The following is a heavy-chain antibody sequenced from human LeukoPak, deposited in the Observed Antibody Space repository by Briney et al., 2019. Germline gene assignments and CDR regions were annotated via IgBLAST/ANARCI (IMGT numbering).Heavy chain of an antibody. Sequence: PGGSLRLSCAASGFTFSSYSMNWVRQAPGKGLEWVSSISSSSSTIYYADSVKGRFTISRDNAKNSLYLQMNSLRAEDTAVYYCARRAMTTVTPYYYYYMDVWGKGTTVTVSS. D-gene: IGHD4-17*01. CDR3: ARRAMTTVTPYYYYYMDV. CDR1: GFTFSSYS. V-gene: IGHV3-48*01. J-gene: IGHJ6*03. CDR2: ISSSSSTI.